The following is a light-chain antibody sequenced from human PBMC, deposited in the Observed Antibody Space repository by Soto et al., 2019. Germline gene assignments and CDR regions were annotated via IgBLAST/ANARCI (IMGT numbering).Light chain of an antibody. Sequence: EIVLTQSPATLSLSPGERATLSCRASQSVSSYLAWYQQKPGQAPMLLIYDASNRATGIPARFSGSGSRTDFTLTISCLEPEDFAVYYCQQRSDWPPWTFGEGTKGEIK. CDR3: QQRSDWPPWT. J-gene: IGKJ1*01. CDR1: QSVSSY. V-gene: IGKV3-11*01. CDR2: DAS.